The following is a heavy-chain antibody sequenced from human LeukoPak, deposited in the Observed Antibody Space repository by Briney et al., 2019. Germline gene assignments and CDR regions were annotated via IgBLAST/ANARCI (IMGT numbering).Heavy chain of an antibody. D-gene: IGHD6-19*01. V-gene: IGHV1-2*02. CDR1: GYTFTGYY. CDR3: ARGGEMSSGWFHRCDP. CDR2: INPNSGDT. Sequence: ASVKVSCKASGYTFTGYYIHWVRQAPGQGLEWMGWINPNSGDTNYAQKFQGRVTMTRDTSISTAYMDLSRLRSDDTAVYYCARGGEMSSGWFHRCDPWGQGTLVTVSS. J-gene: IGHJ5*02.